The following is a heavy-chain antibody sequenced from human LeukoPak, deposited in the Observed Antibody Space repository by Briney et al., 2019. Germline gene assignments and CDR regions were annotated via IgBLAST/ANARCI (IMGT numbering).Heavy chain of an antibody. V-gene: IGHV3-43D*03. Sequence: GGSLRLSCAASGFPFDDYAMHWVRQAPGKGLEWVSLISWDGGSTYYADSVKGRFTISRDNSKNSLYLQMNSLRAEDTALYYCAKANYDILTGPDYWGQGTLVTVSS. CDR1: GFPFDDYA. CDR3: AKANYDILTGPDY. D-gene: IGHD3-9*01. CDR2: ISWDGGST. J-gene: IGHJ4*02.